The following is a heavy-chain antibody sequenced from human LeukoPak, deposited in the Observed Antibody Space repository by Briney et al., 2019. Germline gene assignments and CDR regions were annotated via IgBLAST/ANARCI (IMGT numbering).Heavy chain of an antibody. J-gene: IGHJ5*02. CDR3: ERVDIGYGNCFDR. CDR1: GGSISSYY. CDR2: IYHIWST. Sequence: PSETLSLTCTVSGGSISSYYWSWIRQPPGKGLEGIGYIYHIWSTNYNPSLNSRVTISVDTSKNQFSLTMSYVTAADTAVYYCERVDIGYGNCFDRWGQGTMVTVSS. V-gene: IGHV4-59*01. D-gene: IGHD5-12*01.